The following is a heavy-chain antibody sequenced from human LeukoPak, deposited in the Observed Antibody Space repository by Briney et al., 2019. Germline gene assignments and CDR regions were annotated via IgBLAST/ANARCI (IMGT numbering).Heavy chain of an antibody. J-gene: IGHJ6*03. D-gene: IGHD3-22*01. V-gene: IGHV4-59*01. CDR3: ARQGGYYYDSSGPRVRYYMDV. Sequence: KASETLSLTCTVSGGSISSYYWSWIRQPPGKGLEWIGYIYYSGSTNYNPSLKSRVTISVDTSKNQFSLKLSSVTAADTAVYYCARQGGYYYDSSGPRVRYYMDVWGKGTTVTVSS. CDR1: GGSISSYY. CDR2: IYYSGST.